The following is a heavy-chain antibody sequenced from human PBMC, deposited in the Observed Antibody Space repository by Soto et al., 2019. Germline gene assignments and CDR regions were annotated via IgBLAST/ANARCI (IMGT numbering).Heavy chain of an antibody. CDR3: ARDSGGTTVAFGMDV. Sequence: QVQLVQSGAEVKKPGSSVKVSCKASGGTFSSYAISWVRQAPGQGLEWMGGIIPIFGTANYAQKFQGRVTITADESTSTGYMELSSSRSEDTAVYYCARDSGGTTVAFGMDVWGQGTKVTVSS. D-gene: IGHD4-17*01. V-gene: IGHV1-69*01. J-gene: IGHJ6*02. CDR1: GGTFSSYA. CDR2: IIPIFGTA.